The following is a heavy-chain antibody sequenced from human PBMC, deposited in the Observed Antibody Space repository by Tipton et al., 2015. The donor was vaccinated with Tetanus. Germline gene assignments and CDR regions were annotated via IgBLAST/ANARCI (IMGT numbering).Heavy chain of an antibody. CDR2: ISGSGGST. CDR1: GFTFSSYA. CDR3: AKAHHEANYYYYGMDV. J-gene: IGHJ6*02. Sequence: SLRLSCAASGFTFSSYAMSWVRQAPGKGLECVSAISGSGGSTYYADSVKGRFTISRDNSKNTLYLQMNSLRAEDTAVYYCAKAHHEANYYYYGMDVWGQGTTVTVSS. V-gene: IGHV3-23*01.